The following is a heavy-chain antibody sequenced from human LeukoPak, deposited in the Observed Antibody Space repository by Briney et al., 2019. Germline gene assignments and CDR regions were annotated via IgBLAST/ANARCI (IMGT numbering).Heavy chain of an antibody. CDR3: ARDSTNWDSSGYSSIRFDY. CDR1: GGSISGYS. CDR2: IYITGSA. Sequence: PSGTLSLTCTVSGGSISGYSWGCIRQPAGKGLGWIGRIYITGSAHYNPSLTSRVTMSVDTSKNQFSLKLCSVTAADTAVYYCARDSTNWDSSGYSSIRFDYWGQGTLVTVSS. D-gene: IGHD3-22*01. V-gene: IGHV4-4*07. J-gene: IGHJ4*02.